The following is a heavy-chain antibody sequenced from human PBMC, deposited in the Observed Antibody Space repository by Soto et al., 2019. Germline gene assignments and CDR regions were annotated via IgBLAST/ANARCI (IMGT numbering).Heavy chain of an antibody. CDR2: VYHSGST. D-gene: IGHD3-22*01. J-gene: IGHJ6*02. CDR1: GDSISSYF. CDR3: ARTYSSSYSRYPVYYGMDV. V-gene: IGHV4-59*01. Sequence: QVQLQESGPGLVKPSETLSLTCTVSGDSISSYFWSWIRQPPGKGLEGIGCVYHSGSTNYSPSLKRRVSISVDTSKNQFSLRLTSVTAADTAVYYCARTYSSSYSRYPVYYGMDVWGQGTTVTVSS.